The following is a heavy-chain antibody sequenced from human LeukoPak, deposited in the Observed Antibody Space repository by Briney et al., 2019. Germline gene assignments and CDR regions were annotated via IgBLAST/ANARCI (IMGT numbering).Heavy chain of an antibody. Sequence: SETLSLTCAVYGDSFSGYYWSWVRQPPGKGLEWIGEINHSGSTNYNPSLKSRVTISVDTSKNQFSLKLSSVPAADTAVYYCARGVARTYYSDTSGYAAADYWGQGTLVTVSS. CDR3: ARGVARTYYSDTSGYAAADY. V-gene: IGHV4-34*01. D-gene: IGHD3-22*01. J-gene: IGHJ4*02. CDR1: GDSFSGYY. CDR2: INHSGST.